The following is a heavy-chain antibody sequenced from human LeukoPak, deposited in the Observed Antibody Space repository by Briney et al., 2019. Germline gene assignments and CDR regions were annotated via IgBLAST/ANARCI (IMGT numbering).Heavy chain of an antibody. J-gene: IGHJ3*02. V-gene: IGHV3-21*01. CDR3: AREGSDGYNYPDAFDI. CDR2: ISSSSSSYI. D-gene: IGHD5-24*01. CDR1: GFTFSSYS. Sequence: PGGSLRLSCAASGFTFSSYSMNWVRQAPGKGLEWVSSISSSSSSYIYYADSVKGRFTISRDNAKNSLYLQMNSLRAEDTAVYYCAREGSDGYNYPDAFDIWGQGTMVTVSS.